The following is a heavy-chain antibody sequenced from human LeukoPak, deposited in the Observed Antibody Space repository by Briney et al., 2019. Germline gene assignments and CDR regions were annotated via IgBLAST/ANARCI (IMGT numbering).Heavy chain of an antibody. CDR1: GFTVSSNY. J-gene: IGHJ3*02. Sequence: GGSLRLSCAASGFTVSSNYMSWVRQAPGKGLEWVSVIYSGGSTYYADSVKGRFTTSRDNSKNTLYLQMNSLRAEDTAVYYCARDLAYSSSLYAFDIWGQGTMVTVSS. V-gene: IGHV3-53*01. D-gene: IGHD6-13*01. CDR2: IYSGGST. CDR3: ARDLAYSSSLYAFDI.